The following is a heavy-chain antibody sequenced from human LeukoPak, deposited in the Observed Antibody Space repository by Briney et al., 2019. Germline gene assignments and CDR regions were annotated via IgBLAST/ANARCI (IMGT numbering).Heavy chain of an antibody. CDR3: AGTEWPVDY. D-gene: IGHD3-3*01. Sequence: RPSQTLSLTCTVSGGSISSGGYYWSWTRQPPGKGLEWIGEINHSGSTNYNPSLKSRVTISVDTSKNQFSLKLSSVTAADTAVYYCAGTEWPVDYWGQGTLVTVSS. V-gene: IGHV4-31*03. CDR2: INHSGST. J-gene: IGHJ4*02. CDR1: GGSISSGGYY.